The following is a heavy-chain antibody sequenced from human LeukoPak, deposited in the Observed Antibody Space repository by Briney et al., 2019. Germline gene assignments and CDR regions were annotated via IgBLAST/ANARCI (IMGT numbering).Heavy chain of an antibody. CDR3: AKDQLRYYYDSSGYFDY. Sequence: QPGGSLRLSCAASGFTFSSYWMSWVRQAPGKGLEWVSAISGSGGSTYYADSVKGRFTISRDNSKNTLYLQMNSLRAEDTAVYYCAKDQLRYYYDSSGYFDYWGQGTLVTVSS. J-gene: IGHJ4*02. CDR1: GFTFSSYW. CDR2: ISGSGGST. V-gene: IGHV3-23*01. D-gene: IGHD3-22*01.